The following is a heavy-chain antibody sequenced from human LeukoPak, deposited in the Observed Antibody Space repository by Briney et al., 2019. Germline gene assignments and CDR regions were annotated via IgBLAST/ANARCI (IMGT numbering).Heavy chain of an antibody. CDR1: GVTVNSNY. CDR3: ARESPDRPGFDY. D-gene: IGHD6-6*01. Sequence: GGSLRLSCEASGVTVNSNYMNWVRQAPGQGLEWVSVIYSGGSGLTTYYADSVKGRFAISRGSSKNTLYLQMNSLRAEDTAVYYCARESPDRPGFDYWGQGTLVTVSS. V-gene: IGHV3-53*01. CDR2: IYSGGSGLTT. J-gene: IGHJ4*02.